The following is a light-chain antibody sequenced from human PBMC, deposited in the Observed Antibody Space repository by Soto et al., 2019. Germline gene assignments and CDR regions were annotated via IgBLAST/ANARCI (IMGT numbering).Light chain of an antibody. CDR1: LSVNNY. Sequence: EIVLTQSPATLALSPGERATLSCRASLSVNNYLAWYQQKPGQAPRLLIYDASNRATGIPPRFSGSGSGTDFTLTISGLEPEDSAVYYCQQRSNWPRSFGEGTKVEIK. V-gene: IGKV3-11*01. CDR2: DAS. J-gene: IGKJ1*01. CDR3: QQRSNWPRS.